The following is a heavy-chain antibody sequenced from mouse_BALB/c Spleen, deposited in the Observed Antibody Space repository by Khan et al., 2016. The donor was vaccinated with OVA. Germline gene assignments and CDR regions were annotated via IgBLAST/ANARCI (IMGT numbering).Heavy chain of an antibody. V-gene: IGHV5-4*02. Sequence: EVELVESGGGLVKPGGSLKLSCAASGFTFSDYYMYWVRQTPEKRLEWVATISDGGSYTYYPDSVKGRFTISRDNAKNNLYLQMSSLKSEDTAMYYCARDSGYFSPWLAYWGQGTLVTVSA. J-gene: IGHJ3*01. CDR3: ARDSGYFSPWLAY. D-gene: IGHD2-3*01. CDR2: ISDGGSYT. CDR1: GFTFSDYY.